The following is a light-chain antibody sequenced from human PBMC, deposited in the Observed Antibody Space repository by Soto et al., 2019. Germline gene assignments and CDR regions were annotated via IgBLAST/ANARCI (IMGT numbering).Light chain of an antibody. Sequence: DIQLTQSPSALSASIGDRVTITCRASQTIITSLAWYQHKPGKAPKLLIYAASTLQSGVPSRFSGSGSGTEFTLTISSLQPEDFATYYCQHLNTYPFTFGPGTKVEIK. CDR3: QHLNTYPFT. J-gene: IGKJ3*01. CDR2: AAS. V-gene: IGKV1-9*01. CDR1: QTIITS.